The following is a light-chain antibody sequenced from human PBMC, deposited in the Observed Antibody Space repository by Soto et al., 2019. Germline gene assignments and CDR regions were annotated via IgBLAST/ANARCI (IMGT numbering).Light chain of an antibody. CDR2: DAS. V-gene: IGKV1-39*01. CDR3: LQTFISPVT. CDR1: QRISSY. J-gene: IGKJ4*01. Sequence: DIQMTQSPSSLSASVGDRVTITCRASQRISSYLNWYQQKPGKAPELLIYDASRLQSGVPSRFSGSESGTKFTLNISRRQHEEFATYHCLQTFISPVTFVGGTKGE.